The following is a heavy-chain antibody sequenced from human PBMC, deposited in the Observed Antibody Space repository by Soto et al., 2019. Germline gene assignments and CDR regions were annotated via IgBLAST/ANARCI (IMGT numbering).Heavy chain of an antibody. Sequence: SVKVSCKASGGTFSSYAISWVRQAPGQGLEWMGGIIPIFGTANYAQKFQGRVTITADKSTSTAYMELISLRPEDTAVYYCARGLIVATIWEGGEDYYYFGMDVWGQGTTVTVSS. CDR2: IIPIFGTA. V-gene: IGHV1-69*06. J-gene: IGHJ6*02. D-gene: IGHD5-12*01. CDR3: ARGLIVATIWEGGEDYYYFGMDV. CDR1: GGTFSSYA.